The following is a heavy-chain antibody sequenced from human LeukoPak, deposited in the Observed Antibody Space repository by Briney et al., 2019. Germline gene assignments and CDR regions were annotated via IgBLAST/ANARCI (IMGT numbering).Heavy chain of an antibody. Sequence: ASETLSLTCIVSGGSISNSNYCWGWIRQPPGKGLEWIGYIYYSGSTNYNPSLKSRVTISVDTSKNQFSLKLSSVTAADTAVYYCARANPYYFDYWGQGTLVTVSS. V-gene: IGHV4-61*05. CDR3: ARANPYYFDY. CDR2: IYYSGST. J-gene: IGHJ4*02. CDR1: GGSISNSNYC. D-gene: IGHD4/OR15-4a*01.